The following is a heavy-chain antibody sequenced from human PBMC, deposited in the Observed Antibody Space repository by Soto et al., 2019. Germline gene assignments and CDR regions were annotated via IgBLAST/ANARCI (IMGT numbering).Heavy chain of an antibody. V-gene: IGHV3-23*01. D-gene: IGHD1-26*01. Sequence: EVQLLESGGGLVQPGGSLRLSCAASGFTFSSYGMSWVRQAPGKGLEWVSAISGSGGSTYYADSVKGRFTISRDNSKNPLDRQMNILGAEATAVYYWANAQEVGATTPFDYGGQGTLVTVSS. CDR2: ISGSGGST. J-gene: IGHJ4*02. CDR3: ANAQEVGATTPFDY. CDR1: GFTFSSYG.